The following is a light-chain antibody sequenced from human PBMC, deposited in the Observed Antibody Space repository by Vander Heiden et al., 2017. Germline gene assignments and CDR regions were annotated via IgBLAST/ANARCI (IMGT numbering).Light chain of an antibody. V-gene: IGKV1-5*01. CDR3: QQYKSYWT. CDR1: QSISSW. J-gene: IGKJ1*01. CDR2: DAS. Sequence: DIQRTQSPSTLSASVGDRVTITCRASQSISSWLAWYQQKPWKAPKLLIYDASSLESGVPSRFSGSGSGTEFTLTISSLQPDDFATYYCQQYKSYWTFGQGTKVEIK.